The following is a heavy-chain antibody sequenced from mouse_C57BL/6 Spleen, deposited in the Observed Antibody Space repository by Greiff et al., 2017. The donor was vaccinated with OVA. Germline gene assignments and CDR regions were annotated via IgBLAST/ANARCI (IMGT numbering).Heavy chain of an antibody. Sequence: QVQLKESGPGLVAPSQSLSITCTVSGFSFTSYGVDWVRQPPGKGLEWLGVIWGGGSTNYNSALMSSLSISKDNSKSHVFLKMNSLQTDDTARDYCAKHASSGYGAWFAYWGQGTLVTVSA. CDR2: IWGGGST. D-gene: IGHD3-2*02. J-gene: IGHJ3*01. CDR1: GFSFTSYG. V-gene: IGHV2-9*01. CDR3: AKHASSGYGAWFAY.